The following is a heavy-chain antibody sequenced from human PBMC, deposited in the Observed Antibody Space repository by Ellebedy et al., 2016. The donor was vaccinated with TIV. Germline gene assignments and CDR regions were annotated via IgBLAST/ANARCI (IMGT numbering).Heavy chain of an antibody. CDR3: TRAQQTPILRGISLDH. Sequence: SETLSLXCTVSGGSIDGSGHYWGWIRQAPGKGLEWVASVYHTGSTYYNPSLQSRATISVDSSKNQFSLNLKSVTAADTAVYFCTRAQQTPILRGISLDHWGQGILITVSS. V-gene: IGHV4-39*07. CDR2: VYHTGST. D-gene: IGHD3-10*01. J-gene: IGHJ4*02. CDR1: GGSIDGSGHY.